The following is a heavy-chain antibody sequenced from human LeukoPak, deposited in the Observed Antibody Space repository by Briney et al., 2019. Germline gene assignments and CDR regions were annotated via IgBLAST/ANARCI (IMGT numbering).Heavy chain of an antibody. Sequence: PGGSLRLSCAASGFTLSNAWMSWVRQAPGKGLEWVGRIKSKTDGGTTDYAAPVKGRFTISRDDSKNTLYLQMNSLKTEDTAVYYCTTEGYCSGGSCYNYYYGMDVWGQGITVTVSS. CDR1: GFTLSNAW. J-gene: IGHJ6*02. V-gene: IGHV3-15*01. CDR2: IKSKTDGGTT. D-gene: IGHD2-15*01. CDR3: TTEGYCSGGSCYNYYYGMDV.